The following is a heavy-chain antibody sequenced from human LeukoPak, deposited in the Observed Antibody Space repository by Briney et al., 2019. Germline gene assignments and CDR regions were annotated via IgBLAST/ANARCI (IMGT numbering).Heavy chain of an antibody. CDR2: ISAYNGNT. CDR3: ARDNQWELRVVPSFDY. J-gene: IGHJ4*02. Sequence: ASVKVSCKASVYTFTSYGISWVRQAPGQGLEWMGWISAYNGNTNYAQKLQGRVTMTTDTSTSTAYMELRSLRSDDTAVYYCARDNQWELRVVPSFDYWGQGTLVTVSS. D-gene: IGHD1-26*01. V-gene: IGHV1-18*01. CDR1: VYTFTSYG.